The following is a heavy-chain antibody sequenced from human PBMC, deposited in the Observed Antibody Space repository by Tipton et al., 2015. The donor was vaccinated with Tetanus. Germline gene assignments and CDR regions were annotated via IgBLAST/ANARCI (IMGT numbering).Heavy chain of an antibody. CDR2: IYPGDSDP. Sequence: VQLVQSGAEVKKPGESLKISCKGSGYSFTSYWIGWVRQMPGKGLEWMGIIYPGDSDPRYSPSFQGQVTISADKSISTAYLQWSSLKASDTAMYYCARRGYYDSSGYTVDPWGQGTLVTVSS. J-gene: IGHJ5*02. CDR1: GYSFTSYW. CDR3: ARRGYYDSSGYTVDP. V-gene: IGHV5-51*01. D-gene: IGHD3-22*01.